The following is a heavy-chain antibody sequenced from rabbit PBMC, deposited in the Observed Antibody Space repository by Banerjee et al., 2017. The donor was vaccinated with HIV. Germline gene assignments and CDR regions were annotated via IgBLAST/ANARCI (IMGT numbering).Heavy chain of an antibody. D-gene: IGHD4-1*01. Sequence: QEQLEESGGDLVKPEGSLTLTCTASGFSFSNKYVMCWVRQAPGKGLEWIACIYAGSSSSSYYASWAKGRFTISKTSSTTVTLQMTSLTVADTATYFCARDLAGVIGWNFNLWGPGHPGHRL. CDR3: ARDLAGVIGWNFNL. CDR1: GFSFSNKYV. J-gene: IGHJ4*01. V-gene: IGHV1S45*01. CDR2: IYAGSSSSS.